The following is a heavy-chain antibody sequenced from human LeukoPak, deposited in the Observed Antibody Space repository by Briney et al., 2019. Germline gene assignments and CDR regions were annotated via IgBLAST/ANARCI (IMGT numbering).Heavy chain of an antibody. J-gene: IGHJ5*02. CDR1: GGSISSYY. V-gene: IGHV4-4*07. Sequence: PSETLSLTCTVSGGSISSYYWSWIRQPAGKGLGWIGRIYTSGSTNYNPSLKSRVTMSVDTSKNQFSLRLSSVTAADTAVYYCARGRAVASWFDPWGQGTLVTVSS. D-gene: IGHD6-19*01. CDR2: IYTSGST. CDR3: ARGRAVASWFDP.